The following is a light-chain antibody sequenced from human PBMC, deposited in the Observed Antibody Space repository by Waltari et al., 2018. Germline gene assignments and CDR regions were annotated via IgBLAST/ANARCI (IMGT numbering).Light chain of an antibody. J-gene: IGLJ2*01. CDR3: NSYTSRSTVV. CDR1: NSDIGNYNY. CDR2: EVT. V-gene: IGLV2-14*01. Sequence: QSALTQPASVSGSPGQSITISCTGTNSDIGNYNYVSWYQQHPGKVPKLIIYEVTNRPSGVSTRFSGSKSGNTASLTISGLQAEDEADYYCNSYTSRSTVVFGGGTKLTVL.